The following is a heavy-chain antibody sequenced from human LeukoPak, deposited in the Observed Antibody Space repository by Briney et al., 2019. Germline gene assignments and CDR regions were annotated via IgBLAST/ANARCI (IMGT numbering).Heavy chain of an antibody. D-gene: IGHD2-2*01. Sequence: SQTLSLTCAISGDSVSSNSAAWNWIRQSPSRGLEWLGRTYYRSKWYNDYAVSVKSRITINPDTSKNQFSLQLNSVTPEDTAVYYCAREGRRKYQLQPDAFDIWGQGTMVTVSS. V-gene: IGHV6-1*01. CDR2: TYYRSKWYN. J-gene: IGHJ3*02. CDR3: AREGRRKYQLQPDAFDI. CDR1: GDSVSSNSAA.